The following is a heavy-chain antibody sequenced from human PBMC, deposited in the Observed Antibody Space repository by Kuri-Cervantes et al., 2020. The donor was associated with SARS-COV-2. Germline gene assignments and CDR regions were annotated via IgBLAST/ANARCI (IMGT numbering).Heavy chain of an antibody. J-gene: IGHJ3*02. CDR3: ARDLFSSGWYWAPIYGGDAFDI. V-gene: IGHV3-20*04. D-gene: IGHD6-19*01. CDR2: INWNGGST. CDR1: GFTFDDYG. Sequence: GGSLRLSCAASGFTFDDYGMSWVRQAPGKGLEWVSGINWNGGSTGYADSVKGRFTISRDDAKNSLYLQVNSLRAEDTAVYYCARDLFSSGWYWAPIYGGDAFDIWGQGTTVTVSS.